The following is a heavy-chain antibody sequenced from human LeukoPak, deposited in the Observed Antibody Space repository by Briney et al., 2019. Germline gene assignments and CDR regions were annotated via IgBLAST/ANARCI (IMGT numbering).Heavy chain of an antibody. Sequence: GGSLRLSCAASGFTFSNAWMTWVRHAPGKGLEWVGHIKKKSDGGTTDYAAPVKGRFTISRDDSKDTVYLQMNSLKTEDTAVYFCTTVQQWLAQAPGYWGQGTLVTVSS. CDR3: TTVQQWLAQAPGY. D-gene: IGHD6-19*01. CDR2: IKKKSDGGTT. J-gene: IGHJ4*02. V-gene: IGHV3-15*01. CDR1: GFTFSNAW.